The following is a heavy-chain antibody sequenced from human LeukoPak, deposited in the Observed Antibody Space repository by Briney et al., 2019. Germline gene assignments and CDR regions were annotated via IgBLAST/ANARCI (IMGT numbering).Heavy chain of an antibody. CDR1: GFTFSSYS. D-gene: IGHD6-13*01. CDR3: ARHSPKEAGTIDY. Sequence: PGGSLRLSCAASGFTFSSYSMNWVRQAPGKGLEWVSSVSSSSSYIYYADSVKGRFTISRDNAKNTLNLQMNSLRAEDTAVYYCARHSPKEAGTIDYWGQGTLVTVSS. CDR2: VSSSSSYI. V-gene: IGHV3-21*04. J-gene: IGHJ4*02.